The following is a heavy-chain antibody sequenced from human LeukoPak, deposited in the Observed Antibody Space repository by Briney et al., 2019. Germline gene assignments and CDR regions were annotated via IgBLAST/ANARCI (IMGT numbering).Heavy chain of an antibody. J-gene: IGHJ4*02. V-gene: IGHV4-59*08. CDR1: GGSISGYY. Sequence: SETLSLTCTVSGGSISGYYWSWIRQPPGKGLEWIGYIYYSGSTNYNPSLKSRVTISVDTSKNQFSLKLSSVTAADTAVYYCARHRGDYSYYFDYWGQGTLVTVSS. CDR2: IYYSGST. CDR3: ARHRGDYSYYFDY. D-gene: IGHD4-17*01.